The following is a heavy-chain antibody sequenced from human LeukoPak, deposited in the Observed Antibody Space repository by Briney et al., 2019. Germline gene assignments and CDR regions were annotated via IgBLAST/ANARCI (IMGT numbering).Heavy chain of an antibody. Sequence: KSGGSLRLSCAASGFTFGNYWMHWVRQAPGKGLVWVSRINTDGSSTSYVDSVKGRFTISRDNAKNTLYLQMNNLRAEDTAVYYCARYFLHFGGWGQGTMVTVSS. CDR3: ARYFLHFGG. CDR1: GFTFGNYW. D-gene: IGHD3-16*01. J-gene: IGHJ3*01. CDR2: INTDGSST. V-gene: IGHV3-74*01.